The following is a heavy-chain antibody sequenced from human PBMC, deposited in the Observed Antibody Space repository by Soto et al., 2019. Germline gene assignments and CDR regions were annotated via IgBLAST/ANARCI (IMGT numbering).Heavy chain of an antibody. CDR1: GFTFSSYA. D-gene: IGHD3-22*01. CDR2: ISGSGGST. J-gene: IGHJ4*02. V-gene: IGHV3-23*01. CDR3: AKFRYYYDSSGYEDY. Sequence: GGSLRLSCAASGFTFSSYAMSWVRQAPGKGLEWVSAISGSGGSTYYADSVKGRFTISRDNSKNTLYLQMNSLRAEDTAVYYCAKFRYYYDSSGYEDYWGQGTLVTVSS.